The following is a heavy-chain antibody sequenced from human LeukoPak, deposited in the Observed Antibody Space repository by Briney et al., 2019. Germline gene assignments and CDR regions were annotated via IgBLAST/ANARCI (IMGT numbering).Heavy chain of an antibody. CDR2: INTDTGNP. CDR1: GYTFTTYA. Sequence: EASVKVSCKASGYTFTTYAINWVRQAPGQGLEWMGWINTDTGNPTYAQDFTGQFVFSLDTSVSTAYLQISSLKAEDTAVYYCARGVGSGSYDAFDIWGQGTMVTVSS. J-gene: IGHJ3*02. V-gene: IGHV7-4-1*02. D-gene: IGHD3-10*01. CDR3: ARGVGSGSYDAFDI.